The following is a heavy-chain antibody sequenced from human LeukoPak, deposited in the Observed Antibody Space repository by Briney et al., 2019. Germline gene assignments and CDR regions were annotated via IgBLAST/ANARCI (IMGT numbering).Heavy chain of an antibody. V-gene: IGHV3-21*01. D-gene: IGHD3-22*01. J-gene: IGHJ4*02. CDR1: GFTFSTYG. Sequence: GGSLRLSCAASGFTFSTYGMNWVRQAPGKGLEWISYISTSSNYIYYADSVKGRFTISRDNAKNSLYLQMNSLRAEDTAVYYCARGAYDSSGQFDYWGQGTLVTVSS. CDR2: ISTSSNYI. CDR3: ARGAYDSSGQFDY.